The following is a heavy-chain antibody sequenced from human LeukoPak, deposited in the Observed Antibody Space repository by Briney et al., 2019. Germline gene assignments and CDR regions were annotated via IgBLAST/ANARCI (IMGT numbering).Heavy chain of an antibody. CDR2: ITGSGSET. D-gene: IGHD1-26*01. CDR3: AKGEPQPNYYFGY. V-gene: IGHV3-23*01. J-gene: IGHJ4*02. Sequence: GGSLRLSCAASGFTFSSSAMRWVRQAPGKGLEGVSSITGSGSETFYADSVKGRFTISRDNSKNTLYLLMNSLRADDTAIYFCAKGEPQPNYYFGYWGQGTLVTVSS. CDR1: GFTFSSSA.